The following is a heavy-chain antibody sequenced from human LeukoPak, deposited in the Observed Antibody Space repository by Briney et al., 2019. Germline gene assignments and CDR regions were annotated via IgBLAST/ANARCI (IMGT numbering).Heavy chain of an antibody. J-gene: IGHJ3*02. D-gene: IGHD3-22*01. V-gene: IGHV4-61*02. CDR1: GGSISSGSYY. Sequence: SETLSLTCTVSGGSISSGSYYWSWIRQPAGKGLEWIGRIYSSGTTNYNPSLKSRVTISVDTSKNQFSLDLTSVTAADTGVYYCARKTKYYDSSGYSYDAFDIWGQGTMVTVSS. CDR2: IYSSGTT. CDR3: ARKTKYYDSSGYSYDAFDI.